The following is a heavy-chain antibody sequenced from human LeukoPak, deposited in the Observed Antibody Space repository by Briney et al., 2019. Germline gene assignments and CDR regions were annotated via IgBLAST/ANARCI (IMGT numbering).Heavy chain of an antibody. J-gene: IGHJ4*02. D-gene: IGHD3-22*01. V-gene: IGHV4-59*01. CDR1: GGSISSYY. Sequence: PSETLSLTCTVSGGSISSYYWSWIRQPPGKGLEWIGYIHYSGSTNYNPSLKSRVTISVDTSKNQFSLKLSSVTAADTAVYYCARGKYYYDSLWGQGTLVTVSS. CDR3: ARGKYYYDSL. CDR2: IHYSGST.